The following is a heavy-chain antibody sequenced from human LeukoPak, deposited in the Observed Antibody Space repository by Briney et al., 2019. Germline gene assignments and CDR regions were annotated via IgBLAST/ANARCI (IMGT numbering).Heavy chain of an antibody. D-gene: IGHD2-8*01. V-gene: IGHV1-8*01. Sequence: ASVKVSCKASGYTFTSYDINWVRQATGQGLEWMGWMNPNSGNTGYAQKFQGRVTMTRNTSISTAYMELSSLRSEDTAVYYCANTILYLGAFNRVPFDYWGQGTLVTVSS. CDR2: MNPNSGNT. CDR3: ANTILYLGAFNRVPFDY. CDR1: GYTFTSYD. J-gene: IGHJ4*02.